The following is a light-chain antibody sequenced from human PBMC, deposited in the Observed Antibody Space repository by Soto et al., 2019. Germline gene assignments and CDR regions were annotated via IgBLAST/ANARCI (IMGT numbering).Light chain of an antibody. J-gene: IGKJ1*01. CDR1: QSVSSD. V-gene: IGKV3-15*01. CDR3: HQYNNWPPRT. Sequence: EIVMTQSPATLSVSLGERATLSCRASQSVSSDLAWYQQQPGQAPRLLIYRASIRATGIPARFSGSGSGTEFTLTISSLQSEDFGVYYCHQYNNWPPRTFGQGTMVDIK. CDR2: RAS.